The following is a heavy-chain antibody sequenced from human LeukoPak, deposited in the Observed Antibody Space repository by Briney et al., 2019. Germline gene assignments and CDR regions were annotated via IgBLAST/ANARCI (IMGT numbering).Heavy chain of an antibody. V-gene: IGHV3-30*02. CDR2: IRYDGSNK. J-gene: IGHJ4*02. CDR1: GFTFSSYG. D-gene: IGHD5-24*01. Sequence: PGGSLRLSCAASGFTFSSYGMHWVRQAPGKGLEWVAFIRYDGSNKYYADSVKGRFTISRDNSKNTVYLQMNSLRAEDTAVYYCARGKEMATFAFDYWGQGTLVTVSS. CDR3: ARGKEMATFAFDY.